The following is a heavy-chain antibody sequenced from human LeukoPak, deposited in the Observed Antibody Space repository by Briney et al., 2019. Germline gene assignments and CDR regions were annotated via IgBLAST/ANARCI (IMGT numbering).Heavy chain of an antibody. V-gene: IGHV4-39*07. D-gene: IGHD3-22*01. CDR3: ARGPIYDSSGYYYWEYFQH. CDR2: IYYSGST. J-gene: IGHJ1*01. Sequence: PSETLSLTCTVSGGSIRGSSYYWGWIRQPPGKGLEWIGTIYYSGSTYYNPSLRSRVTISVDTSKNQFSLKLSSVTAADTAVYYCARGPIYDSSGYYYWEYFQHWGQGTLVTVSS. CDR1: GGSIRGSSYY.